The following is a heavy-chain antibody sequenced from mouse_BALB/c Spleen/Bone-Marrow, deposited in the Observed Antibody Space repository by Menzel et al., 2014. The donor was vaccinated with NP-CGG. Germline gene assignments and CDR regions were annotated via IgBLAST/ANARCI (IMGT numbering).Heavy chain of an antibody. J-gene: IGHJ2*01. CDR3: TRGEDY. CDR1: GFNIKDTF. V-gene: IGHV14-3*02. CDR2: IDPANGNT. Sequence: VQLQQSGAELVKPGASVKLSSTGSGFNIKDTFMHWVKQRPEQGLEWIGRIDPANGNTKYDPKFRGKATITADTSSNTAYLHLTSLTSEDTAVYYCTRGEDYWGQGTTLAVSS.